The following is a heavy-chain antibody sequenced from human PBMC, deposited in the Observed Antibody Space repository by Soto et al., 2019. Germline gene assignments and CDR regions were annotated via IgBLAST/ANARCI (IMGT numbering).Heavy chain of an antibody. Sequence: PGGSLRLSCAASGFSFSSYWMTWARQAPGKGLEWVANIKQDGSEKYYLDSVKGRFTISRDNSENTLSLQMNSLRVEDTAVYYYARGSGVRDGYHRLDYWGQGTLVTVSS. CDR2: IKQDGSEK. V-gene: IGHV3-7*04. D-gene: IGHD5-12*01. CDR1: GFSFSSYW. CDR3: ARGSGVRDGYHRLDY. J-gene: IGHJ4*02.